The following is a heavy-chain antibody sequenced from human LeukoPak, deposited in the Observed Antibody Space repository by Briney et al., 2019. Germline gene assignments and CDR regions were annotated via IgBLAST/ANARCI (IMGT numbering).Heavy chain of an antibody. V-gene: IGHV3-30-3*01. CDR1: GFTFSSYA. D-gene: IGHD3-22*01. CDR2: ISYDGSNK. J-gene: IGHJ4*02. CDR3: ASLLYDSSGYFLVSPGPSHFDY. Sequence: GGSLRLSCAASGFTFSSYAMHWVRQAPGKGLEWVAVISYDGSNKYYADSVKGRFTISRDNSKNTLYLQMNSLRAEDTAVYYCASLLYDSSGYFLVSPGPSHFDYWGQGTLVTVSS.